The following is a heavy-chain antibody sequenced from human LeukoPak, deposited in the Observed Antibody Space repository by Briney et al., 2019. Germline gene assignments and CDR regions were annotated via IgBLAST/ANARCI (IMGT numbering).Heavy chain of an antibody. D-gene: IGHD6-19*01. CDR3: ARAPTFSGWFDY. CDR1: GFTFSSFE. J-gene: IGHJ4*02. CDR2: ISSSGSTI. Sequence: GGSLRLSCAASGFTFSSFEMNWVRQAPGKGLEWVSYISSSGSTIYYADSVKGRFTISRDNAKNSLYLQMNSLRVEDTAVYYCARAPTFSGWFDYWGQGTLVTVSS. V-gene: IGHV3-48*03.